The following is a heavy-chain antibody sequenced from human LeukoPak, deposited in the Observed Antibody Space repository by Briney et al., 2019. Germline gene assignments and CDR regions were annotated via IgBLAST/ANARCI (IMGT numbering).Heavy chain of an antibody. CDR3: AKDGGYTYGFEWYFDY. CDR2: ISGSGGST. CDR1: GFTFSSYA. Sequence: PGGSLRLSCAASGFTFSSYAMSWVRQAPGKGLEWVSAISGSGGSTFYADSVKGRFTISRDNSKNTLYLQMNSLRAEDTAVYYCAKDGGYTYGFEWYFDYWGQGTLVPVSS. J-gene: IGHJ4*02. D-gene: IGHD5-18*01. V-gene: IGHV3-23*01.